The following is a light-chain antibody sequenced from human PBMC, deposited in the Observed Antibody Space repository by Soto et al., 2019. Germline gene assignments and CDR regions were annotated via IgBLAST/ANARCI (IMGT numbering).Light chain of an antibody. J-gene: IGKJ5*01. CDR1: QSVTSN. V-gene: IGKV3-15*01. Sequence: EIVTKQSPATPSVSPGDTATLSCRASQSVTSNLAWYQQKPGQAPRLLIYGASTRATGIPARFSGSGSGTEFTLTISSLQSEDFAVYFCQQYNNWPPITFGRGTRLEIK. CDR2: GAS. CDR3: QQYNNWPPIT.